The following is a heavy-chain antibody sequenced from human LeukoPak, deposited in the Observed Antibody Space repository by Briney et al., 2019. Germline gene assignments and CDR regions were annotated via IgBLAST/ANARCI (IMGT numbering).Heavy chain of an antibody. V-gene: IGHV4-39*01. CDR2: IYYSGGT. Sequence: SETLSLTCTVSGGSISSSSYYWGWIRQPPGKGLEWIGSIYYSGGTYYNPSLKSRVTISVDTSKNQFSLKLSSVTAADTAVYYCAIPDTAMGPFDYWGQGTLVTVSS. D-gene: IGHD5-18*01. CDR1: GGSISSSSYY. CDR3: AIPDTAMGPFDY. J-gene: IGHJ4*02.